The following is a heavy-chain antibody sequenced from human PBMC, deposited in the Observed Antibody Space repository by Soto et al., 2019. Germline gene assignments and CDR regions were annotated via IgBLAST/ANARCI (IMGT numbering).Heavy chain of an antibody. Sequence: SETLSVTSTVAGGYIRNNYGSWIRQPPGKGLEWVGYIYYTGTSKYNPSLKSRVTISVDSSKNQFSLKLDSVTAADTAVYYCARLGGYYQAFDNWGQGTLVTVSS. J-gene: IGHJ4*02. CDR2: IYYTGTS. D-gene: IGHD3-3*01. V-gene: IGHV4-59*08. CDR1: GGYIRNNY. CDR3: ARLGGYYQAFDN.